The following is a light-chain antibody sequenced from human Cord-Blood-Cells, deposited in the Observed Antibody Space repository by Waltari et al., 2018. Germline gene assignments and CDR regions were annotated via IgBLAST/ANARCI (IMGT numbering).Light chain of an antibody. CDR2: EVR. J-gene: IGLJ1*01. CDR1: SSDVGSYNL. Sequence: QSALTQPASVSGSPGQSITISCTGTSSDVGSYNLVSWYQQHPGKAPKLMIYEVRKRPSGVSNRFAGSKSGNTASLTISGLQAEDEADYYCCSYAGSSTVFGTGTKVTVL. CDR3: CSYAGSSTV. V-gene: IGLV2-23*02.